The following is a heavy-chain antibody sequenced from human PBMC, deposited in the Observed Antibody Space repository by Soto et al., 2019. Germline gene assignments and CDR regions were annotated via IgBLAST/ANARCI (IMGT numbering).Heavy chain of an antibody. CDR2: ISYDGNNK. Sequence: GGSLRRSCAASGFTFSTYSMHWVRQAPGKGLERVAVISYDGNNKYYADSVKGRFTISRDNSKNTLYLQMSSLRAEDTAVYYCAIIGLSSGRYSAFDSWGQGTMV. CDR1: GFTFSTYS. CDR3: AIIGLSSGRYSAFDS. V-gene: IGHV3-30*03. D-gene: IGHD6-19*01. J-gene: IGHJ3*02.